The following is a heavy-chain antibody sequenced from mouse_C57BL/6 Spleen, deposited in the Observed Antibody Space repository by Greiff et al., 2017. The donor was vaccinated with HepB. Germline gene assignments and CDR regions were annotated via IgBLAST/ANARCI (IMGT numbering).Heavy chain of an antibody. V-gene: IGHV5-6*01. CDR3: ARRDSSGYDAMDY. J-gene: IGHJ4*01. CDR1: GFTFSSYG. Sequence: EVQGVESGGDLVKPGGSLKLSCAASGFTFSSYGMSWVRQTPDKRLEWVATISSGGSYTYYPDSVKGRFTISRDKAKNTLYLQMSSLKSEDTAMYYCARRDSSGYDAMDYWGQGTSVTVSS. CDR2: ISSGGSYT. D-gene: IGHD3-2*02.